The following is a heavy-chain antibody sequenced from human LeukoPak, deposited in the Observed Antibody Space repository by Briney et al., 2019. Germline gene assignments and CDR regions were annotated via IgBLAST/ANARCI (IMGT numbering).Heavy chain of an antibody. V-gene: IGHV3-64D*06. J-gene: IGHJ4*02. Sequence: PGGSLRLSCAASGFTFSSYEMNWVRQAPGKGLEYVSAISSNGGSTYYADSVKGRFTISRDNSKNTLYLQMSSLRAEDTAVYYCVKVQKIQLPDYWGQGTLVTVSS. CDR2: ISSNGGST. CDR3: VKVQKIQLPDY. D-gene: IGHD5-18*01. CDR1: GFTFSSYE.